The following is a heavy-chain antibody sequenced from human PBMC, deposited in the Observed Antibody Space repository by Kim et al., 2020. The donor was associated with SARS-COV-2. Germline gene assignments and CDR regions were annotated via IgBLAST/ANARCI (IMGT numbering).Heavy chain of an antibody. CDR1: GFTFSSYG. D-gene: IGHD3-16*01. V-gene: IGHV3-33*05. CDR3: ARDERLTYYDYVWGSQPARHPDY. Sequence: GGSLRLSCAASGFTFSSYGMHWVRQAPGKGLEWVAVISYDGSNKYYADSVKGRFTISRDNSKNTLYLQMNSLRAEDTAVYYCARDERLTYYDYVWGSQPARHPDYWGQGTLVTVSS. CDR2: ISYDGSNK. J-gene: IGHJ4*02.